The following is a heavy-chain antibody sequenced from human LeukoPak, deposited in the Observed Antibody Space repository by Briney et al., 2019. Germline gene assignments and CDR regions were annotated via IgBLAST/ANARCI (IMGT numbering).Heavy chain of an antibody. D-gene: IGHD2-15*01. J-gene: IGHJ4*02. V-gene: IGHV1-69*05. CDR3: GRKAGDCGGGSCYSIDY. CDR1: GGTFSSYA. CDR2: ITPIFGTA. Sequence: SVKVSCEASGGTFSSYAISWVRQAPGQGLEWMGGITPIFGTANYAQKFQGRVTITTDESTSTAYVEVSSLRSEDTAVYYCGRKAGDCGGGSCYSIDYWGQGTLVTVSS.